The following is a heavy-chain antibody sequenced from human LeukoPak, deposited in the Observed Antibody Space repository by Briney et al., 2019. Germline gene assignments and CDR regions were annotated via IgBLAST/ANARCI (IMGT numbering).Heavy chain of an antibody. Sequence: PGGSLRLSCAASGFTFSSYWMSWVRQAPGKGPEWVANIKQDGSEKYYVDSVKGRFTISRDNAKNSLYLQMNSLRAEDTAVYYCARGGGKRPLDVWGQGTTVAVSS. J-gene: IGHJ6*02. V-gene: IGHV3-7*01. CDR1: GFTFSSYW. CDR3: ARGGGKRPLDV. D-gene: IGHD3-16*01. CDR2: IKQDGSEK.